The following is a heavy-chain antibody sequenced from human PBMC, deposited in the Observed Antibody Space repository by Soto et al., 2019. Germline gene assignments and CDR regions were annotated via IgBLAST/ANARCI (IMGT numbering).Heavy chain of an antibody. D-gene: IGHD3-22*01. CDR2: INHSGST. CDR1: GGSFSGYY. V-gene: IGHV4-34*01. J-gene: IGHJ4*02. Sequence: QVQLQQWGAGLLKPSETLSLTCAVYGGSFSGYYWSWIRQPPGKGLEWIGEINHSGSTNYNPSLKSRVTISVDTSKNQFSLKLSSVTAADTAVYYCARGYYDSSGYNYGYYFDYWGQGTLVTVSS. CDR3: ARGYYDSSGYNYGYYFDY.